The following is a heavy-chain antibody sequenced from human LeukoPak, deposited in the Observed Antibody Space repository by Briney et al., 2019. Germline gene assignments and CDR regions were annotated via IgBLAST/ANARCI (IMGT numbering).Heavy chain of an antibody. CDR1: GGSISGYY. V-gene: IGHV4-34*01. J-gene: IGHJ2*01. CDR3: ARHGGWYFAL. CDR2: IHHGGRT. D-gene: IGHD3-10*01. Sequence: SETLSLTCTVSGGSISGYYWSWIRQPPGKGLEWIGEIHHGGRTKYHPALKSRVTISADTPNNKFSLKLSSMTAADTAVYFCARHGGWYFALWGPGTLVTVSS.